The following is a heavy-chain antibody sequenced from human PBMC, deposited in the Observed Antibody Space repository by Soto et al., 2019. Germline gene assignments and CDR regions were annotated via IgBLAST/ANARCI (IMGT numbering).Heavy chain of an antibody. V-gene: IGHV3-23*01. CDR2: ISSSGDAT. D-gene: IGHD3-3*01. J-gene: IGHJ6*02. Sequence: GGSLRLSCAASGFTFKSYAMTWVRQAPGKGLEWVSIISSSGDATYYVDSVKGRFTISRDNSRNTLNLQMNSLRVEDTAVYYCAKNADFWSWGMGVWGQGTTVTVSS. CDR1: GFTFKSYA. CDR3: AKNADFWSWGMGV.